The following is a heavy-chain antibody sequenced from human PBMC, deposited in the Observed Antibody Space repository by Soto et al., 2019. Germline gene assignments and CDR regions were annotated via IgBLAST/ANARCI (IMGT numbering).Heavy chain of an antibody. CDR1: GGTFSSYA. J-gene: IGHJ6*02. V-gene: IGHV1-69*13. CDR2: IIPIFGTA. D-gene: IGHD4-4*01. Sequence: SVKVSCKASGGTFSSYAISWVRQAPGQWLEWMGGIIPIFGTANYAQKFQGRVTITADESTSTAYMELSSLRSEDTAVYYCARVSNPVYYYYGMDVWGQGTTVTVSS. CDR3: ARVSNPVYYYYGMDV.